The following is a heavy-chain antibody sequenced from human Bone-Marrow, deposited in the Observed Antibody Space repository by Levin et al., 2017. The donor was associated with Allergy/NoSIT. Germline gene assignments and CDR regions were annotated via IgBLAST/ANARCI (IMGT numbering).Heavy chain of an antibody. V-gene: IGHV3-48*02. CDR3: ARPGRSTTTGY. Sequence: GESLKISCAASGFTFSSSDMNWVRQAPGKGLEWVAYISSGSSSIYYADSVKGRFTISRDNAKNSLYLQMNSLGDEDTAVYYCARPGRSTTTGYWGQGALVTVSS. D-gene: IGHD2/OR15-2a*01. CDR2: ISSGSSSI. J-gene: IGHJ4*02. CDR1: GFTFSSSD.